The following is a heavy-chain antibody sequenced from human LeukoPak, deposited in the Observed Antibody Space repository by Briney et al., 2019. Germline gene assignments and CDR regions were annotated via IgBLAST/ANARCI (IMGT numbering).Heavy chain of an antibody. D-gene: IGHD7-27*01. J-gene: IGHJ4*02. V-gene: IGHV3-74*01. CDR1: GFTFRNHW. CDR3: ARNNWGIDY. CDR2: INYDGSDT. Sequence: GGSLRLSCAASGFTFRNHWMHWVRQAPGKGLLWVARINYDGSDTSHADSVEGRFTISRDNARDTLYLQMNSLRVEDTAVYYCARNNWGIDYWGQGTLVAVSS.